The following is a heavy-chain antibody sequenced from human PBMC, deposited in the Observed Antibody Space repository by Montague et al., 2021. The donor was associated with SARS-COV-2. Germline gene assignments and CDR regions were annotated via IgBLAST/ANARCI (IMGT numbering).Heavy chain of an antibody. CDR2: MKSSGST. CDR1: GASINGHH. D-gene: IGHD2-21*01. J-gene: IGHJ4*02. Sequence: ETLSLTCTVSGASINGHHWSWIRQPPGKGLAWIGYMKSSGSTNYNPSLKSRVTISVDTSKNQFSLKLSSVTAADTAVYYRARVVGFDFDYWGQGTLVTVSS. V-gene: IGHV4-59*08. CDR3: ARVVGFDFDY.